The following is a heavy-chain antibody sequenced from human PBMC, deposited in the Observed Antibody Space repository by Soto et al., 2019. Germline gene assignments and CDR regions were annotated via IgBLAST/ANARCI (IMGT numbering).Heavy chain of an antibody. V-gene: IGHV1-18*01. CDR1: GYTFTSYG. CDR3: ARDAYYDMGV. CDR2: TSAYNGTT. J-gene: IGHJ6*02. Sequence: ASVKVSCKASGYTFTSYGISWVRQAPGQGLEWMGWTSAYNGTTNYADSVKGRFTISRDNAKNTLYLQMNSLRAEDTAVYYCARDAYYDMGVWGQGTTVTVSS.